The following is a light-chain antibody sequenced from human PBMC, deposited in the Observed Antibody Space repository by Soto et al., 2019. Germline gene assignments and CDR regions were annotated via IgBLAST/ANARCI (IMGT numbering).Light chain of an antibody. CDR3: QQRSNWPPVN. CDR2: DAS. V-gene: IGKV3-11*01. J-gene: IGKJ4*01. CDR1: QSVSSY. Sequence: EIVLTQSPATLSLSPGERATLSCRASQSVSSYLAWYQQKPGQAPRLLIYDASNRATGIPARFSGSESGTDFTPTISSLEPEDFAIYYCQQRSNWPPVNFGGGTKVEIK.